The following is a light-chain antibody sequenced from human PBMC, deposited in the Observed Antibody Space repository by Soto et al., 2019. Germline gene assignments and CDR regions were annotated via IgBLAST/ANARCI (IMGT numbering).Light chain of an antibody. J-gene: IGKJ4*01. CDR3: QQRNNWPLT. V-gene: IGKV3-11*01. Sequence: EIVLTQSPATLSLSPGERATLSCRASQSVSTSLVWYQHKPGQAPRLLIYEASNRATGVPASFSGSGSGTDFTLANTGLEPDDFAVYYCQQRNNWPLTFGGGTKVEIK. CDR1: QSVSTS. CDR2: EAS.